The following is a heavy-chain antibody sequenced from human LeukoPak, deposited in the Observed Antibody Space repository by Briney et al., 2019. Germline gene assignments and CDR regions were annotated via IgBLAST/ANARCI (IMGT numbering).Heavy chain of an antibody. V-gene: IGHV3-23*01. CDR3: AKVPGAIVVPAATGY. J-gene: IGHJ4*02. Sequence: GGSLRLSCAASGFTFSSYAMSWVRQAPGKGLEWVSAISGSGGSTYYADSVKGRFTISRDNSKNTLYLQMNSLRAEDTAVYYCAKVPGAIVVPAATGYWGQGTLVTVSS. D-gene: IGHD2-2*01. CDR1: GFTFSSYA. CDR2: ISGSGGST.